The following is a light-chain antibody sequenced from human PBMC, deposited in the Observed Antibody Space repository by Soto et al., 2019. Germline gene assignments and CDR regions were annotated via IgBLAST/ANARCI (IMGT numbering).Light chain of an antibody. CDR1: QSVSSSY. Sequence: EIVLTQSPGTLSLSPGERATLSCRASQSVSSSYLAWYQQKPGQAPRLLIYDASSRATGIPDRFSGSGSGTDFTLTISRLEPEDFAVYYCKQYGSSPLAFGQGTRLEIK. V-gene: IGKV3-20*01. CDR3: KQYGSSPLA. J-gene: IGKJ5*01. CDR2: DAS.